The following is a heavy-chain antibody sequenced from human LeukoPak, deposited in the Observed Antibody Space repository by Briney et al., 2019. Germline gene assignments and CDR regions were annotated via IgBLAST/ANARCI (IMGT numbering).Heavy chain of an antibody. V-gene: IGHV1-69*13. Sequence: ASVKVSCKASGGTFSSYAISWVRQAPGQGLEWMGGIIPIFGTANYAQKFQGRVTITADESTSTAYMELSSLRSEDTAVYYCARALYYYDSSGYEPQIDYWGQGTLVTVSS. CDR3: ARALYYYDSSGYEPQIDY. CDR2: IIPIFGTA. J-gene: IGHJ4*02. CDR1: GGTFSSYA. D-gene: IGHD3-22*01.